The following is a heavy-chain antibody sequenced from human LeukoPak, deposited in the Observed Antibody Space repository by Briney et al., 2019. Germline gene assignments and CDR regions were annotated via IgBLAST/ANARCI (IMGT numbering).Heavy chain of an antibody. CDR2: ISAYNGNT. CDR1: GGTFSSYS. CDR3: ATRGYSYEVVRDY. Sequence: GASVKVSCKASGGTFSSYSISWVRQAPGQGLEWMGWISAYNGNTNYAQKFQGRVTMTEDTSTDTAYMELSSLRSEDTAVYYCATRGYSYEVVRDYWGQGTLVTVSS. V-gene: IGHV1-18*01. J-gene: IGHJ4*02. D-gene: IGHD5-18*01.